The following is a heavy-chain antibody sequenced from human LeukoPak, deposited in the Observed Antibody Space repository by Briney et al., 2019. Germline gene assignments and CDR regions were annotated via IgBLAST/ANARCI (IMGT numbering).Heavy chain of an antibody. CDR2: ISSSSSYI. J-gene: IGHJ4*02. Sequence: PGGSLRLSCAASGFTFSSYSMNWVRQAPGKGLEWVSSISSSSSYIYYADSVKGRFTISRDNSKDTLYLQMNSLRAEDTAVYYCAEVPTDDVWYWGQGTLVTVSS. V-gene: IGHV3-21*04. CDR1: GFTFSSYS. CDR3: AEVPTDDVWY. D-gene: IGHD4-17*01.